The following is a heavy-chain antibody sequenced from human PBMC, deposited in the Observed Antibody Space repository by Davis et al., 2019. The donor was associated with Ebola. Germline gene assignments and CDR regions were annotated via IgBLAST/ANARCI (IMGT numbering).Heavy chain of an antibody. Sequence: GESLKISCAVSGLTFTSYGFTWVRQAPGKGLEWVSHISSGGGNILYADSVKGRFTISRENAKDSLYLQMDSLRAEDTAVYSCAKEYCPNSGPYCTYFEVWGQGTQVTVSS. CDR3: AKEYCPNSGPYCTYFEV. V-gene: IGHV3-48*01. CDR1: GLTFTSYG. J-gene: IGHJ4*02. D-gene: IGHD3-10*01. CDR2: ISSGGGNI.